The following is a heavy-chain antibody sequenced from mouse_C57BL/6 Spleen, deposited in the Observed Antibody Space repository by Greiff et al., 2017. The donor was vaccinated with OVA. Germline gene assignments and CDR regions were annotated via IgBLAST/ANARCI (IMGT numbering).Heavy chain of an antibody. D-gene: IGHD1-1*01. CDR3: AGAYGSSLQYYAMDY. CDR2: IYPGDGDT. J-gene: IGHJ4*01. CDR1: GYAFSSSW. V-gene: IGHV1-82*01. Sequence: QVHVKQSGPELVKPGASVKISCKASGYAFSSSWMNWVKQRPGKGLEWIGRIYPGDGDTNYNGKFKGKATLTADKSSSTAYMQLSSLTSEDSAVYFCAGAYGSSLQYYAMDYWGQGTSVTVSS.